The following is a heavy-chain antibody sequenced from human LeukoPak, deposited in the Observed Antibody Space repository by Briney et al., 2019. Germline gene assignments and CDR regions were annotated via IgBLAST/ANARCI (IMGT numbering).Heavy chain of an antibody. V-gene: IGHV4-39*07. CDR3: ARVGSYGYPGVFDY. CDR1: GGSISSSSYY. D-gene: IGHD5-18*01. Sequence: PSETLSLTCTVSGGSISSSSYYWGLIRQPPGKGLEWIGSIYYSGSTYYNPSLKSRVTISVDTSKNQFSLKLSSVTAADTAVYYCARVGSYGYPGVFDYWGQGTLVTVSS. J-gene: IGHJ4*02. CDR2: IYYSGST.